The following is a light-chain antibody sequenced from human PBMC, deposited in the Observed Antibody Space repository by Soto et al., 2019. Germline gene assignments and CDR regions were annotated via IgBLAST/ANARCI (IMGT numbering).Light chain of an antibody. Sequence: EIVMTQSPATLSVSPGEAAILSCRASQSVGRNLAWYQQKPGQAPRLLIFGASSRATGIPDRFSGSGSGTDFTLTISRLEPEDFAMYYCQQYDSFGQGTKVDIK. CDR2: GAS. J-gene: IGKJ2*03. CDR1: QSVGRN. CDR3: QQYDS. V-gene: IGKV3-20*01.